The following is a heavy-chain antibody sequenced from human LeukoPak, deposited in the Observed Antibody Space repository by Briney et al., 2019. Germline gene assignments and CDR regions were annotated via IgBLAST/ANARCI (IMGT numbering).Heavy chain of an antibody. Sequence: GRSLRPSCAASGFTFSDYYMSWIRQAPGKGLGWVSYISSSFGTVYYADSVMGRFTVSRNNANNSLYLQMNSLRAEDTAVYGCVKGGGRDYDYWRAYFDYWGQGTLVTVSS. CDR1: GFTFSDYY. CDR2: ISSSFGTV. V-gene: IGHV3-11*01. D-gene: IGHD3-3*01. CDR3: VKGGGRDYDYWRAYFDY. J-gene: IGHJ4*02.